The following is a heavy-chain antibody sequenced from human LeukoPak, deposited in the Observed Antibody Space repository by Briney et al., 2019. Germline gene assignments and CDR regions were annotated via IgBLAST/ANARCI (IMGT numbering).Heavy chain of an antibody. V-gene: IGHV1-69*13. CDR1: GGTFSSYA. CDR3: ARTITMVRGVIIQNYYFDY. J-gene: IGHJ4*02. Sequence: ASVKVSCKASGGTFSSYAISWVRQAPGQGLEWMGGIIPIFGTANYAQKFQGRVTITADEPTSTAYMELSSLRSEDTAVYYCARTITMVRGVIIQNYYFDYWGQGTLVTVSS. D-gene: IGHD3-10*01. CDR2: IIPIFGTA.